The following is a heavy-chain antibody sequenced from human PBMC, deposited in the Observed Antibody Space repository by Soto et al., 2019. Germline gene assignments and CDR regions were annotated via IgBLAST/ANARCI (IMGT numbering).Heavy chain of an antibody. V-gene: IGHV1-8*01. CDR1: GYTFTSYD. J-gene: IGHJ4*01. CDR2: MNPNSGNT. Sequence: ASVKVSCKASGYTFTSYDINWVRQATGQGLERMGWMNPNSGNTGYAQKFQGRVTMTRNTSISTAYMELSSLSSEDTAVYYCARLYYDFWGGYYLEHWGHGTLVTVFS. CDR3: ARLYYDFWGGYYLEH. D-gene: IGHD3-3*01.